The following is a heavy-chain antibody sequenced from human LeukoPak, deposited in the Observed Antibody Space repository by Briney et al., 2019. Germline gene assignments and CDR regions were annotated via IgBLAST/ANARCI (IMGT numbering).Heavy chain of an antibody. V-gene: IGHV4-34*01. D-gene: IGHD6-19*01. CDR1: GGSFSGYY. Sequence: SETLSLTCAVYGGSFSGYYWSWIRQPPGKGLEWIGEINHSGSTNYNPSLKSRVTISVDTSKSQFSLKLSSVTAADTAVYYCARAPQWLANYFDYWGQGTLVTVSS. J-gene: IGHJ4*02. CDR2: INHSGST. CDR3: ARAPQWLANYFDY.